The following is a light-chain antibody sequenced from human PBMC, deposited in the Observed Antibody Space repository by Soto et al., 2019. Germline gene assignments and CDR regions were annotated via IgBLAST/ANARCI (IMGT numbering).Light chain of an antibody. J-gene: IGLJ1*01. Sequence: QSALTQPPSVSGAPWQRVTISCTGSSSNIGAGYDVHWYQQLPGTAPKLLIYGNSNRPSGVPDRFSGSKSGTSASLAITGLQAEDEADYYCQSYDSSLSAHVFGTGTKVTVL. CDR2: GNS. CDR1: SSNIGAGYD. CDR3: QSYDSSLSAHV. V-gene: IGLV1-40*01.